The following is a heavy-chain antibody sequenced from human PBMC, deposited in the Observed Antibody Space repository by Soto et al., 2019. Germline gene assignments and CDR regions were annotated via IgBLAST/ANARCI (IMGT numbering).Heavy chain of an antibody. CDR3: ARANAMSPNSYYYYYGMDV. J-gene: IGHJ6*02. CDR2: ISSSSSYI. Sequence: EVQLVESGGGLVKPGGSLRLSCAASGFTFSSYSMNWVRQAPGKGLEWVSSISSSSSYIYYADSVKGRFTISRDNAKNSLYLQMNSLRAEDTAVYYCARANAMSPNSYYYYYGMDVWGQGTTVTVSS. D-gene: IGHD2-2*01. V-gene: IGHV3-21*01. CDR1: GFTFSSYS.